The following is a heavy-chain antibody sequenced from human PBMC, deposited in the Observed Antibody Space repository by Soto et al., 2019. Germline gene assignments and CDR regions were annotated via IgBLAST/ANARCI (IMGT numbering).Heavy chain of an antibody. Sequence: SETLSLTCAVYGGSFSGYYWSWIRHPPGKGLEWIGEVNPTGSTKYNPSLKSRVTISVDTSKIQFALNLNSVTAADTALYYCARSREQWLVDAFDIWGQGTMVTVSS. CDR2: VNPTGST. CDR1: GGSFSGYY. CDR3: ARSREQWLVDAFDI. V-gene: IGHV4-34*01. D-gene: IGHD6-19*01. J-gene: IGHJ3*02.